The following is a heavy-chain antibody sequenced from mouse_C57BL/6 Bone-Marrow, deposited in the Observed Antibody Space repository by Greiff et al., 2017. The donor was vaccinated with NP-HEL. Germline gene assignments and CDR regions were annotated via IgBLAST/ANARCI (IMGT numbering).Heavy chain of an antibody. D-gene: IGHD2-2*01. CDR1: GFNIKDDY. CDR2: IDPGNGDT. J-gene: IGHJ2*01. Sequence: EVQLQQSGAELVRPGASVKLSCTASGFNIKDDYMHWVKQRPEQGLEWIGWIDPGNGDTEYDSKFQGKATLTAAKSSNPAYLQLSILTSEDTAVYYCSSTMVTATYFDYWVQGATLTVSS. CDR3: SSTMVTATYFDY. V-gene: IGHV14-4*01.